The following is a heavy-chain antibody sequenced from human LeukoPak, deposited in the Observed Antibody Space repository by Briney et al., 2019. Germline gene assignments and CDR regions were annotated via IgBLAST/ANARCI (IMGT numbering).Heavy chain of an antibody. V-gene: IGHV3-9*01. CDR3: AKEYSYGKKGIDY. D-gene: IGHD5-18*01. CDR2: ISWNSGSI. J-gene: IGHJ4*02. Sequence: GRSLRLSCAASGFTFDDYAMHWVRQAPGKGLEWVSGISWNSGSIGYADSVKGRFTISRDNAKNSLYLQMNSLRAEDTALYYCAKEYSYGKKGIDYWGQGTLVTVSS. CDR1: GFTFDDYA.